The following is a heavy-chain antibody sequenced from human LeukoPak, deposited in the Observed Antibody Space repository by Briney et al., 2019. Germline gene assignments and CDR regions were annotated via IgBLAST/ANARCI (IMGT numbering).Heavy chain of an antibody. CDR2: IGEEKSGSWT. V-gene: IGHV3-23*01. CDR1: GFTLSNYP. D-gene: IGHD3-22*01. Sequence: GGSLRLSCAASGFTLSNYPMGWVRQAPVKGLEWLSAIGEEKSGSWTKSADSVKGRFTISRDNSKNTLYLQMNSLRAEDTAVYYCAKDHVGRGVVVISDFDYWGQGTLVTVSS. CDR3: AKDHVGRGVVVISDFDY. J-gene: IGHJ4*02.